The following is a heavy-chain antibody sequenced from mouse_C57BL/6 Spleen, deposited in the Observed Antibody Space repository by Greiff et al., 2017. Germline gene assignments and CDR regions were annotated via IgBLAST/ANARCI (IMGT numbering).Heavy chain of an antibody. CDR1: GYSITSGYD. Sequence: EVKVVESGPGMVKPSQSLSLTCTVTGYSITSGYDWHWIRHFPGNKLEWMGYISYSGSTNYNPSPKSRISITHDTSKNHFFLKLNSVTTEDTATYYCARGGDDYGAWFAYWGQGTLVTVSA. D-gene: IGHD2-4*01. J-gene: IGHJ3*01. CDR3: ARGGDDYGAWFAY. CDR2: ISYSGST. V-gene: IGHV3-1*01.